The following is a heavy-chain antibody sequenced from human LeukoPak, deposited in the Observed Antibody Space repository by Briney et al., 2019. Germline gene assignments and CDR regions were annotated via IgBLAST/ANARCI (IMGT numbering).Heavy chain of an antibody. CDR2: ISYDGSNK. D-gene: IGHD6-19*01. Sequence: GGSLRLSCAASGFTFSSYAMHWVRQAPGKGLEWEAVISYDGSNKYYADSVKGRFTISRDNSKNTLYLQMNSLRAEDTAVYYCARSWAVAGETFDYWGQGTLVTVSS. J-gene: IGHJ4*02. V-gene: IGHV3-30*01. CDR3: ARSWAVAGETFDY. CDR1: GFTFSSYA.